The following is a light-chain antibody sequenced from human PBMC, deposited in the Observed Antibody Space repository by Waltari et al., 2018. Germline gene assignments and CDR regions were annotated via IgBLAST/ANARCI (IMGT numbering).Light chain of an antibody. CDR1: QSVSSSF. CDR2: GAS. Sequence: EIVLTQSPGTLSLSPGERATLSCRASQSVSSSFLAWYQQKPGQAPRLLIYGASSRATGIPDRFSGSGSGTDFTLTISRLEPEEFAGYYCQQYGSFLTFGGGTKVEIK. CDR3: QQYGSFLT. J-gene: IGKJ4*01. V-gene: IGKV3-20*01.